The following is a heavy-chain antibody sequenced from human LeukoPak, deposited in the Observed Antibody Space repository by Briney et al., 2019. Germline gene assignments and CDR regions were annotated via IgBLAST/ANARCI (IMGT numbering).Heavy chain of an antibody. J-gene: IGHJ1*01. CDR3: ARQERYYGSGSYTYFQH. D-gene: IGHD3-10*01. CDR2: IYYTGST. Sequence: SETLSLTCTVSGGSISSHYWSWIRQPPGNGLEWIGYIYYTGSTNYNPSLKSRVIISVDTSKNQFSLILSSVTAADTAVYFCARQERYYGSGSYTYFQHWGQGTLVTVSS. V-gene: IGHV4-59*08. CDR1: GGSISSHY.